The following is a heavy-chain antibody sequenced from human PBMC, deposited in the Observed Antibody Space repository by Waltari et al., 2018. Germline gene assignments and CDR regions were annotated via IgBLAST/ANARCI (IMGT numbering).Heavy chain of an antibody. Sequence: QVQLQQWGAGLLKPSETLSLTCAVYGGSFSGYYWSWIRQPPGKGLEWSGEINHSGSTNYNPTLKSRVTISVDTSKNQFSLKLSSVTAADTAVYYCARTLAAAGHDAFDIWGQGTMVTVSS. CDR1: GGSFSGYY. J-gene: IGHJ3*02. D-gene: IGHD6-13*01. V-gene: IGHV4-34*01. CDR2: INHSGST. CDR3: ARTLAAAGHDAFDI.